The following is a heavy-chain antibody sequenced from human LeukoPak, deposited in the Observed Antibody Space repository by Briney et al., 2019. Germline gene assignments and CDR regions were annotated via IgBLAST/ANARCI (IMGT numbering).Heavy chain of an antibody. CDR2: ISSNGGST. V-gene: IGHV3-64*01. CDR1: GFTFSSYA. CDR3: AREVALYDSSGYLDY. D-gene: IGHD3-22*01. J-gene: IGHJ4*02. Sequence: GGSLRLSCAASGFTFSSYAMHWVRQAPGKGLEYVSAISSNGGSTYYANSVKGRFTISRDNPKNTLYLQMGSLRAEDTAVYYCAREVALYDSSGYLDYWGQGTLVTVSS.